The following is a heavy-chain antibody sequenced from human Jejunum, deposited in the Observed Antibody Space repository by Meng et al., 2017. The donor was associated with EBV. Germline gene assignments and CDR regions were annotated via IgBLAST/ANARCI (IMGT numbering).Heavy chain of an antibody. J-gene: IGHJ5*02. V-gene: IGHV4-61*01. CDR1: GDSVSGYND. CDR3: ARGRGYDYGDS. Sequence: QVNLQASGPRPLKPSETLSPTCSVSGDSVSGYNDWTWIRQPPGKGLEWIGNMYYTGKAIYKPSLQSRVTISVDTSKNQFSLRVTSVTAADTAIYYCARGRGYDYGDSWGQGTLVTVSS. D-gene: IGHD4/OR15-4a*01. CDR2: MYYTGKA.